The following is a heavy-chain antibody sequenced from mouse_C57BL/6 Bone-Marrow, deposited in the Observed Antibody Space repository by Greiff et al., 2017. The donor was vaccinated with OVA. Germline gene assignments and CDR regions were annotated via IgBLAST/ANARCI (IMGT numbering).Heavy chain of an antibody. CDR1: GYTFTSYW. CDR3: AREDGYYWYFDV. Sequence: QVQLQQPGAELVKPRASVKMSCKASGYTFTSYWITWVKQRPGQGLEWIGDIYPGSGSTNYNEKFKSKATLTVDTSSSTAYMQLSSLTSEDSAVYYCAREDGYYWYFDVWGTGTTVTVSS. J-gene: IGHJ1*03. V-gene: IGHV1-55*01. CDR2: IYPGSGST. D-gene: IGHD2-3*01.